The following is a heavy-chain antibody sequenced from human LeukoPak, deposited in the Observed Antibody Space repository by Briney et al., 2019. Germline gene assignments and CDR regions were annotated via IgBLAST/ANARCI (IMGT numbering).Heavy chain of an antibody. CDR1: GGSIGRSSYY. Sequence: PSETLSLTCTVSGGSIGRSSYYWGWIRQPPGKGLEWIGEINHSGTTNYKPSLKSRVTISGDTSKNQFSLKLSSVTAADTAVYYCARGVAGAGFSVDPWGQGTLVTVSS. CDR2: INHSGTT. J-gene: IGHJ5*02. D-gene: IGHD6-13*01. CDR3: ARGVAGAGFSVDP. V-gene: IGHV4-39*07.